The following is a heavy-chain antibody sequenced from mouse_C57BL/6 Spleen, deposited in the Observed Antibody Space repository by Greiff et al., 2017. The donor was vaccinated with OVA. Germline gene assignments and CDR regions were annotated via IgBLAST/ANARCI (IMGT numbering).Heavy chain of an antibody. Sequence: EVKLVESGEGLVKPGGSLKLSCAASGFTFSSYAMSWVRQTPEKRLEWVAYISSGSDYIYYADTVMGRFTISRDNARNTLYLQMSSLKSEDTAMYYCTRAYGSSYGFAYWGQGTLVTVSA. CDR1: GFTFSSYA. D-gene: IGHD1-1*01. CDR3: TRAYGSSYGFAY. CDR2: ISSGSDYI. J-gene: IGHJ3*01. V-gene: IGHV5-9-1*02.